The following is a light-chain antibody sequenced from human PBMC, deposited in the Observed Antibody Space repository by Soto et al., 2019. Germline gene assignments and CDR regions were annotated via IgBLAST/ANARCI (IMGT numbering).Light chain of an antibody. V-gene: IGKV1-39*01. CDR2: AAS. J-gene: IGKJ3*01. CDR1: QSISSY. Sequence: DIPMTQSPSSLSASVGDRVTITCRASQSISSYLNWYQQKPGKAPKLLIYAASSLQSGVPSRFSGSGSGTDFTLTISSLQPEDFATYYCQQSYSTGRTFGPGTKVDIK. CDR3: QQSYSTGRT.